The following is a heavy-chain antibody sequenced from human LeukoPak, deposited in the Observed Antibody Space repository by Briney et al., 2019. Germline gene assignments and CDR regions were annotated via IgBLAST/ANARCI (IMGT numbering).Heavy chain of an antibody. CDR1: GGSISGYY. D-gene: IGHD6-13*01. J-gene: IGHJ3*02. CDR2: IYHSGNT. CDR3: ARFGSSTWYKGAFDI. Sequence: RTSETLSLTCTVSGGSISGYYWTWIRQPPGKGLEWIGYIYHSGNTNYNPSLKSRVTISLDMSKNQFSLKLTSVTAADTAVYYCARFGSSTWYKGAFDIWGQGTMVTVAS. V-gene: IGHV4-59*12.